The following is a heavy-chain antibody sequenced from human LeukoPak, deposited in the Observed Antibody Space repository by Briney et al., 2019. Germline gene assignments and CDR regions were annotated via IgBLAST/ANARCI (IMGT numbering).Heavy chain of an antibody. CDR1: RGSISSSTYY. CDR3: ARLGGYYDPPDY. V-gene: IGHV4-39*01. CDR2: IHYSGST. D-gene: IGHD3-22*01. Sequence: MPSETLSLTCTVSRGSISSSTYYWGWIRQPPGKGLEWIGTIHYSGSTYYNSSLKSRLTISVDTSKNQFSLRLSSVTAADTAVYYCARLGGYYDPPDYWGQGTLVTVSS. J-gene: IGHJ4*02.